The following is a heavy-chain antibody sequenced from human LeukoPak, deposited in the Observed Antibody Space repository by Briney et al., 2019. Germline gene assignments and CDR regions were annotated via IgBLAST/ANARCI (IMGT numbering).Heavy chain of an antibody. Sequence: GGSLRLSCAVSGFTFSSYAMSWVRQAPGKGLEWVSAISGGGGSTYYADSVKGRFTISRDNSKNTLYLQMNSLRAEDTAVYFCARKSLWFKYYDYWGQGMLVTVSS. CDR3: ARKSLWFKYYDY. CDR1: GFTFSSYA. V-gene: IGHV3-23*01. D-gene: IGHD3-10*01. J-gene: IGHJ4*02. CDR2: ISGGGGST.